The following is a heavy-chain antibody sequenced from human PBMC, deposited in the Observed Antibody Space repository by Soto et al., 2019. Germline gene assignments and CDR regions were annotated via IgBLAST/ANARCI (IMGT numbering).Heavy chain of an antibody. D-gene: IGHD3-9*01. V-gene: IGHV3-30*18. Sequence: PGGSLSLSCAASGFTFSSYGMHWVRQAPGKGLEWVAVISYDGSNKYYADSVRGRFTISRDNSKNTLYLQMNSLRAEDTAVYYCAKEKRYFDGESSAFDFWGKGTMVTV. CDR3: AKEKRYFDGESSAFDF. CDR1: GFTFSSYG. J-gene: IGHJ3*01. CDR2: ISYDGSNK.